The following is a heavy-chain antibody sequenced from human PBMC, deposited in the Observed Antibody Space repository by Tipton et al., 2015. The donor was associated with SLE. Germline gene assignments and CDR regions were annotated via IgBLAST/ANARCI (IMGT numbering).Heavy chain of an antibody. CDR3: ARNIHFWSGYYTVAFDI. J-gene: IGHJ3*02. CDR2: ISSSGSTI. D-gene: IGHD3-3*02. CDR1: GFTFSDYY. V-gene: IGHV3-11*01. Sequence: SLRLSCAASGFTFSDYYMSWIRRAPGKGLEWVSYISSSGSTIYYADSVKGRFTISRDNAKNSLYLQMNSLRAEDTAVYYCARNIHFWSGYYTVAFDIWGQGTMVTVSS.